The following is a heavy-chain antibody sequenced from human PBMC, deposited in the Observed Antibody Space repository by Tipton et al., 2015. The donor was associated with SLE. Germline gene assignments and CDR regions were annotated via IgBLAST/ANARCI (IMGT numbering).Heavy chain of an antibody. CDR3: ARDKSDAFDI. V-gene: IGHV4-34*01. J-gene: IGHJ3*02. Sequence: LRLSCAVYGGSFSGYYWSWIRQPPGKGLEWIGEINHSGSTNYNPSLKSRVTISVDTSKNQFSLKLSSVTAADTAVYYCARDKSDAFDIWGQGTMVTVSS. CDR1: GGSFSGYY. CDR2: INHSGST.